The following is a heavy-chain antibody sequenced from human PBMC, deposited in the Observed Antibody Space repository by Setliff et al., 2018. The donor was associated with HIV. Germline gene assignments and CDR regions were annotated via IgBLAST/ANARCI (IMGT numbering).Heavy chain of an antibody. D-gene: IGHD2-21*01. CDR2: IYHSGST. CDR3: ARRRETIVVVIDIPTWYFDL. Sequence: SETLSLTCAVSGYSISSGYYWGWIRQPPGKGPEWIGTIYHSGSTYYNPSLKSRVTISVDTSKNQFSLRLSSVTAADSAVYYCARRRETIVVVIDIPTWYFDLWGRGTLVTVS. CDR1: GYSISSGYY. V-gene: IGHV4-38-2*01. J-gene: IGHJ2*01.